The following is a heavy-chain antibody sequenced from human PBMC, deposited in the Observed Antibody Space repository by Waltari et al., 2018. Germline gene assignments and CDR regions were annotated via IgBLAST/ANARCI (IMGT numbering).Heavy chain of an antibody. V-gene: IGHV3-21*01. J-gene: IGHJ6*02. CDR1: GFTFSSYS. CDR2: ISSSSSYI. D-gene: IGHD6-19*01. CDR3: ARDRGIAVAGFYYYYGMDV. Sequence: EVQLVESGGGLVKPGGSLRLSCEASGFTFSSYSMTWVRQAPGKGREWVSSISSSSSYIYYADSVKGRFTISRDNAKNSLYLQMNSLRAEDTAVYYCARDRGIAVAGFYYYYGMDVWGQGTTVTVSS.